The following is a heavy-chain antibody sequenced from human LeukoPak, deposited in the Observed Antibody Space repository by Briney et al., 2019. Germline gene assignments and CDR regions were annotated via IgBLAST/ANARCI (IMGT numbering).Heavy chain of an antibody. V-gene: IGHV3-74*01. CDR2: INSDGSST. D-gene: IGHD4-23*01. J-gene: IGHJ5*02. CDR3: ARGAYGGNWFDP. Sequence: PGGSLRLSCAASGFTFSSYWMRWVRQAPGKGLVWVSRINSDGSSTSYADSVKGRFTISRDNAKNTLYLQMNSLRAEDTAVYYCARGAYGGNWFDPWGQGTLVTVSS. CDR1: GFTFSSYW.